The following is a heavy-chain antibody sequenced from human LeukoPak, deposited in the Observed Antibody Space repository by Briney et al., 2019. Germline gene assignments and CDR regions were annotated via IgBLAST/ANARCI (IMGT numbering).Heavy chain of an antibody. CDR1: GFTFSSYG. Sequence: GGSLRLSCAASGFTFSSYGMHWVRQAPGKGLEWVAVISYDGSNKYYADSVKGRFTISRDNSKNTLYLQMNSLRAEDTAVYYCAKDPKLYCSSTSCYFPLGYWGQGTLVTVSS. V-gene: IGHV3-30*18. D-gene: IGHD2-2*01. CDR2: ISYDGSNK. J-gene: IGHJ4*02. CDR3: AKDPKLYCSSTSCYFPLGY.